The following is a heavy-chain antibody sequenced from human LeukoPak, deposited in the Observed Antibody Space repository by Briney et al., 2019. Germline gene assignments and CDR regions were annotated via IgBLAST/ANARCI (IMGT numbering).Heavy chain of an antibody. V-gene: IGHV3-30-3*01. CDR2: ISYDGSNK. D-gene: IGHD2-21*02. Sequence: PGRSLRLSCASSGFTFSSYAMHWVRQAPGKGLEWVADISYDGSNKYYADSVKGRFTISRDNSKNTLYLQMNSLRAEDTAVYYCARERPLGLGRTAGFDYWGQGTLVTVSS. CDR1: GFTFSSYA. J-gene: IGHJ4*02. CDR3: ARERPLGLGRTAGFDY.